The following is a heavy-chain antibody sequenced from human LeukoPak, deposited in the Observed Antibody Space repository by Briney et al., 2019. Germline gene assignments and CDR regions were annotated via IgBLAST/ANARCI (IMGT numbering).Heavy chain of an antibody. CDR2: ISAYSGNT. D-gene: IGHD5-12*01. Sequence: ASVTVSCKASGYTFTGYYMHWLRQAPGQGLEWMGWISAYSGNTNYAQKVRGRVTMTTDTFTSMAYMELRSLRSDDTAVYYCARDLHSGYDFGYWGQGTLVTVSS. V-gene: IGHV1-18*04. J-gene: IGHJ4*02. CDR1: GYTFTGYY. CDR3: ARDLHSGYDFGY.